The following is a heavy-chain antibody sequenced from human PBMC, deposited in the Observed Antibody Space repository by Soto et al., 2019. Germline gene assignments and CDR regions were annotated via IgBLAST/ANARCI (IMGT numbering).Heavy chain of an antibody. CDR3: TRVGGSVSGMDF. CDR2: IDNAGSSA. D-gene: IGHD1-26*01. Sequence: EVQLVESWGGLVQPGGSLRLSCAASGFTFSIYWMHWVRHAPGKGPVWVSRIDNAGSSARYADSVKGRFTISRDNAKNTMYLQMNGLRAEVSAVYYCTRVGGSVSGMDFWGQGTTVTVSS. J-gene: IGHJ6*02. CDR1: GFTFSIYW. V-gene: IGHV3-74*01.